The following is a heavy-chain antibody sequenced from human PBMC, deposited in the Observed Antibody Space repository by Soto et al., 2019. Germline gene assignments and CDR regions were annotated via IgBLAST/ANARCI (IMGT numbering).Heavy chain of an antibody. CDR1: GFTFSSYA. J-gene: IGHJ6*02. D-gene: IGHD3-10*01. Sequence: EVQLLESGGGLVQPGGSLRLSCAASGFTFSSYAMSWVRQAPGKGLEWVSAISGSGGSTYYADSVKGRFTISRDNSKNTLYLQMNSLRAEDTAVYYCAKASKRVRVVITESYYYYYGMDVWGQGTTVTVSS. V-gene: IGHV3-23*01. CDR2: ISGSGGST. CDR3: AKASKRVRVVITESYYYYYGMDV.